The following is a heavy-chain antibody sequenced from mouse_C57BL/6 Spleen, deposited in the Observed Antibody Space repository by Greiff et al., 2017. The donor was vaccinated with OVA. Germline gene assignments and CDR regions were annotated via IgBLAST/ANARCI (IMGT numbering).Heavy chain of an antibody. Sequence: VMLQQSGAELARPGASVKLSCKASGYTFTSYGISWVKQRTGQGLEWIGEIYPRSGNTYYNEKFKGKATLTADKSSSTAYMERRSLTSEDSAVYFCARWGDYDVRGNFDYWGQGTTLTVSS. CDR2: IYPRSGNT. J-gene: IGHJ2*01. V-gene: IGHV1-81*01. CDR3: ARWGDYDVRGNFDY. D-gene: IGHD2-4*01. CDR1: GYTFTSYG.